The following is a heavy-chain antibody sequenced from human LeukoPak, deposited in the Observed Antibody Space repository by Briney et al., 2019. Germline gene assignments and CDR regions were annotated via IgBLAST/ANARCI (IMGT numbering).Heavy chain of an antibody. CDR1: GFTFSSYS. CDR3: AREARTATGYFQH. D-gene: IGHD2-21*02. J-gene: IGHJ1*01. Sequence: GGSLRLSCAASGFTFSSYSMNWVRQAPGKGLEWVSSISSSSSYIYYADSVKGRFTISRDNAKNSLYLQMNSLRAEDTAVYYCAREARTATGYFQHWGQGTLVTVSS. CDR2: ISSSSSYI. V-gene: IGHV3-21*01.